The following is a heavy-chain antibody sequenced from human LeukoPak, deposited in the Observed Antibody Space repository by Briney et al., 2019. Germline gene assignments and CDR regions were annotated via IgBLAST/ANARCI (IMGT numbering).Heavy chain of an antibody. CDR1: GGSFSGYY. CDR3: ARGKNGSSSRWYFDL. J-gene: IGHJ2*01. D-gene: IGHD6-6*01. Sequence: PSETLSLTCAVYGGSFSGYYWSWIRQPPGKGLEWIGEINHSGSTNYNPSLKSRVTISVDTSKNQFSLKLSSVTAADTAVYYCARGKNGSSSRWYFDLWGRGTLVTVSS. V-gene: IGHV4-34*01. CDR2: INHSGST.